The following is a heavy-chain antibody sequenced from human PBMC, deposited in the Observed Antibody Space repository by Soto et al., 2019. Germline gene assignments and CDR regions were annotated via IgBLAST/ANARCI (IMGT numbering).Heavy chain of an antibody. J-gene: IGHJ4*02. D-gene: IGHD6-13*01. CDR3: VSGARAAAGVDY. CDR2: IYYSGST. Sequence: PSETLSLTCTVSGGSISSGDYYWSWIRQPPGKGLEWIGYIYYSGSTYYNPSLKSRVTISVDTSKNQFSLKLSSVTAADTAVYYCVSGARAAAGVDYWGQGTLVTVSS. CDR1: GGSISSGDYY. V-gene: IGHV4-30-4*01.